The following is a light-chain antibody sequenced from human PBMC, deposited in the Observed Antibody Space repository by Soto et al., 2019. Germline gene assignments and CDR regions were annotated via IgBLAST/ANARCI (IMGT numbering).Light chain of an antibody. CDR1: QSVLYSSNNKNY. V-gene: IGKV4-1*01. CDR3: QQYYSTPQT. Sequence: DIVMTQSPDSLAVSLGERATINCKSSQSVLYSSNNKNYLAWYKQKPEQPPKLLIYWASTRESGVPARFSGSGSGSDFTLTNSSLQAEDVAVYYCQQYYSTPQTFGQGTKVEIK. J-gene: IGKJ1*01. CDR2: WAS.